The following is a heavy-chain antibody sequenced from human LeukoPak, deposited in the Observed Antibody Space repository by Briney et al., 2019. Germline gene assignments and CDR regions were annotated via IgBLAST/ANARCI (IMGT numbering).Heavy chain of an antibody. V-gene: IGHV3-23*01. CDR2: ISGSGGST. CDR1: GITFSSYA. CDR3: AKRAVGVAYYFDS. J-gene: IGHJ4*02. D-gene: IGHD1-26*01. Sequence: GGSLRLSCAASGITFSSYAMSWVRQAPGKGLEWVSAISGSGGSTFYADSVKGRFTISRDNSKNTLYLRMNSLRAEDTAVYYCAKRAVGVAYYFDSWGQGTLVTVSS.